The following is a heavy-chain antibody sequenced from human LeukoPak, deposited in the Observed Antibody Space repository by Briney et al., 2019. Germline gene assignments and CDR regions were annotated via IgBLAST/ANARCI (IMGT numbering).Heavy chain of an antibody. Sequence: SETLSLTCAVSGGSISSGGYSWSWIRQPPGKGLEWIGYIYHSGSTYYNPSLKSRVTISVDRSKNQFSLKLSSVTAADTAVYYCARESDVRGAFDIWGQGTMVTVSS. V-gene: IGHV4-30-2*01. J-gene: IGHJ3*02. CDR2: IYHSGST. CDR1: GGSISSGGYS. CDR3: ARESDVRGAFDI.